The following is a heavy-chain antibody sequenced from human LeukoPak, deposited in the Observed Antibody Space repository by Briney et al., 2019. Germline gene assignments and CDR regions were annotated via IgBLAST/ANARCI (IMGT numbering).Heavy chain of an antibody. V-gene: IGHV4-59*01. D-gene: IGHD3-22*01. Sequence: SETLSLTCTVSGGSISSYYWSWIRQPPGKGLEWIGYIYYIGSTNYNPSLKSRVTTSVDTSKNQFSLKLSSVTAADTAVYYCARESGYYYDSSGLFGGFDPWGQGTLVTVSS. CDR3: ARESGYYYDSSGLFGGFDP. CDR1: GGSISSYY. CDR2: IYYIGST. J-gene: IGHJ5*02.